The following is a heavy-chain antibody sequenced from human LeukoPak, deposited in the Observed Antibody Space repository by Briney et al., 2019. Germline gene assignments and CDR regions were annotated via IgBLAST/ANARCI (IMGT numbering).Heavy chain of an antibody. D-gene: IGHD3-10*01. CDR2: IYGEGHT. J-gene: IGHJ4*02. V-gene: IGHV3-NL1*01. Sequence: GGSLRLSCAASGFTFSSYGMHWVRQAPGKGLEWVSVIYGEGHTYYADSVKGRFTISRDNSKNTLFLQMNSLRAEDTAVYYCAGDPYYYGSGSYRYWGQGTLVTVSS. CDR3: AGDPYYYGSGSYRY. CDR1: GFTFSSYG.